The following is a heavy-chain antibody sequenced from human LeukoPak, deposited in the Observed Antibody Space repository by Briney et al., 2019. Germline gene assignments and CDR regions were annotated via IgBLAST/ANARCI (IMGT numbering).Heavy chain of an antibody. CDR1: GFTVSSNY. J-gene: IGHJ4*02. Sequence: GGSLRLSCAASGFTVSSNYMSWVRQAPGKGLEWVSVIYSGGSTYYADSVKGRFTISRDNSKNTLYLQMNSLRAEDTAVYYCAGGKYYYDSSAYFDYWGQGTLVTVSS. CDR2: IYSGGST. D-gene: IGHD3-22*01. CDR3: AGGKYYYDSSAYFDY. V-gene: IGHV3-66*02.